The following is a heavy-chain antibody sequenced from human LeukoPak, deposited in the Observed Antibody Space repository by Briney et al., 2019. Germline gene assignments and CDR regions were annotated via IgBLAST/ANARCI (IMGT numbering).Heavy chain of an antibody. D-gene: IGHD3-10*01. V-gene: IGHV3-30*02. CDR3: AKLGFGEPTEDY. Sequence: GGSLRLSCAASGFTFSSYGMHWVRQAPGKGLEWVAFIRYDGSNKYYADSVKGRFTISRDNSKNTLHLQMNSPRAEDTAVYYCAKLGFGEPTEDYWGQGTLVTVSS. CDR2: IRYDGSNK. J-gene: IGHJ4*02. CDR1: GFTFSSYG.